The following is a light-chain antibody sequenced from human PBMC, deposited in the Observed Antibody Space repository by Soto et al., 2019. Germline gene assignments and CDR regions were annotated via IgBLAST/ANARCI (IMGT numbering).Light chain of an antibody. CDR1: QDINNF. CDR2: GAS. J-gene: IGKJ1*01. V-gene: IGKV1-16*01. Sequence: DIQMTQSPSSLSASVGGRVTITCRASQDINNFLAWFQQKPGKAPETLIYGASSLQSGVPSRFSGSGSGTEFTLTISSLQPDDFATYYCQHYNSYSEAFGQGTKVDI. CDR3: QHYNSYSEA.